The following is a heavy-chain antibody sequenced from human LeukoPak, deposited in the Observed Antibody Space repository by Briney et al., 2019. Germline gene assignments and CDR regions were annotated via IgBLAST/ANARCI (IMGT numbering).Heavy chain of an antibody. CDR3: ARDDGSYYANWYFDL. CDR1: GVSISNSRNY. D-gene: IGHD1-26*01. CDR2: IYFSGGSI. V-gene: IGHV4-39*07. J-gene: IGHJ2*01. Sequence: SETLSLTCTVSGVSISNSRNYWGWIRQPPGKGLEWIGIIYFSGGSIYSNPTLKSRVTISLDTFKNRFSLRLRSVTAADTAVYYCARDDGSYYANWYFDLWGRGALVTVSS.